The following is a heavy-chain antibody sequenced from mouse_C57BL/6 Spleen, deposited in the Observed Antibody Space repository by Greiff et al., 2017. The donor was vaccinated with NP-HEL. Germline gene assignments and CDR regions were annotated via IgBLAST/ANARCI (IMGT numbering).Heavy chain of an antibody. V-gene: IGHV6-3*01. J-gene: IGHJ3*01. CDR3: TARAWFAY. Sequence: EVKLMESGGGLVQPGGSMKLSCVASGFTFSNYWMNWVRQSPEKGLEWVAQIRLKSANYATHYAESVKGRFTISRDDSKSSVYLQMNNLRAEDTGIYYCTARAWFAYWGQGTLVTVSA. CDR2: IRLKSANYAT. CDR1: GFTFSNYW.